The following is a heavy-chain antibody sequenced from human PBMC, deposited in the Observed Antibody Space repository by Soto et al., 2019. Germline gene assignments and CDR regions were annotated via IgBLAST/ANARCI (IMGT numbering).Heavy chain of an antibody. CDR2: ISGSGVNT. CDR3: AKDDYYDSSGYYLAY. J-gene: IGHJ4*02. Sequence: EVQLLESGGGFVQPGGSLRLSCAASGFTFNSYAMNWVRQAPGKGLEWVSSISGSGVNTYYGDSVKGRFTIYRDNSKNTLYLRMNSLRAEDTAVYYCAKDDYYDSSGYYLAYWGQGTLVTVSS. D-gene: IGHD3-22*01. CDR1: GFTFNSYA. V-gene: IGHV3-23*01.